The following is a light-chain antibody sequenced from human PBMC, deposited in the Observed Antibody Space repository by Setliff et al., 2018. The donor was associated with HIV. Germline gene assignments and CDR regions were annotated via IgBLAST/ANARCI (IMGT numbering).Light chain of an antibody. J-gene: IGLJ1*01. V-gene: IGLV2-23*01. CDR2: QAT. CDR3: CSNTGSNTYV. CDR1: SSDVGRYNL. Sequence: QSVLTQPASVSGSPGQSITISCTGTSSDVGRYNLVSWYQQHPGKAPKLMIYQATTRPSGVSNRFSGSKSGNTASLTISGLQAEDEADYYCCSNTGSNTYVFGTGTKVT.